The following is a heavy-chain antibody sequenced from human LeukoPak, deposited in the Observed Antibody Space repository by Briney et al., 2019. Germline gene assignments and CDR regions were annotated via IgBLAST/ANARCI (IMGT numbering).Heavy chain of an antibody. Sequence: PGGSLRLSCAASGFTFSSYGMHWVRQAPGKGLEWVAFIRYDGSNKYYADSVKGRFTISRDNSKNTLFLHLNSLRGDDTAMYYCAKDIVPTDFWGQGSLVTVSS. CDR3: AKDIVPTDF. J-gene: IGHJ4*02. CDR2: IRYDGSNK. D-gene: IGHD3-16*02. CDR1: GFTFSSYG. V-gene: IGHV3-30*02.